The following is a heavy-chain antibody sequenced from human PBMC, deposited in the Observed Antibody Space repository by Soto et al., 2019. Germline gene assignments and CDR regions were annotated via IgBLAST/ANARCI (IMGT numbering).Heavy chain of an antibody. CDR2: IIPIFGTA. CDR1: GGTFSSYA. Sequence: ASVKVSCKASGGTFSSYAISGVRQAPGEWLEWMGAIIPIFGTANYAQKFQRRVTITADESTSTAYMELSSLRSEDTAVYYCARVPPSPNSSGYYPWAFDSWGQGTMGTVSS. CDR3: ARVPPSPNSSGYYPWAFDS. D-gene: IGHD3-22*01. V-gene: IGHV1-69*13. J-gene: IGHJ3*02.